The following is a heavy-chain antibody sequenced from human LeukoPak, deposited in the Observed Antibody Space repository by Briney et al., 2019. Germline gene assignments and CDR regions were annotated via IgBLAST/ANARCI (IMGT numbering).Heavy chain of an antibody. CDR3: ARLLRFSYSFDY. CDR2: IYCAGDT. V-gene: IGHV4-39*01. CDR1: GDSISSSSYY. D-gene: IGHD2-21*02. Sequence: SETLSLTCTVSGDSISSSSYYWGWIRQPPGKGLEWIGGIYCAGDTYYNPSLKSRITISVDTSKNQFSLRVTSVTAADTAVYSCARLLRFSYSFDYWGQGTLVTVSS. J-gene: IGHJ4*02.